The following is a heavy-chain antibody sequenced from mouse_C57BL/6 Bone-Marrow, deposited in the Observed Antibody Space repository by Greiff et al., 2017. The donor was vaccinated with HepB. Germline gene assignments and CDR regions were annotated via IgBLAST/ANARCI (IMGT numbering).Heavy chain of an antibody. CDR1: GYTFTSYW. V-gene: IGHV1-69*01. CDR3: ARSAAYYYGSRYFDV. J-gene: IGHJ1*03. CDR2: IDPSDSYT. D-gene: IGHD1-1*01. Sequence: VQLQQPGAELVMPGASVKLSCKASGYTFTSYWMHWVKQRPGQGLEWIGEIDPSDSYTNYNQKFKGKSTLTVDKSSSTAYMQLSSLTSEDSAVYYCARSAAYYYGSRYFDVWGTGTTVTVSS.